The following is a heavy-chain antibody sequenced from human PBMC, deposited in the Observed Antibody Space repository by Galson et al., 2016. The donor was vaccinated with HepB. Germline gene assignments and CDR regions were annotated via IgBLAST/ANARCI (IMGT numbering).Heavy chain of an antibody. V-gene: IGHV6-1*01. CDR3: ASDRAEWSIQVRGDLDY. CDR1: GDSVSSNSAA. D-gene: IGHD3-3*01. Sequence: CAISGDSVSSNSAAWNWIRQSPSRGLEWLGRTYYRAKWYYDYAPSVKSRMTINPDTSKNQFSLQLNSVTPEDTAVYYCASDRAEWSIQVRGDLDYWGQGILVTVSS. J-gene: IGHJ4*02. CDR2: TYYRAKWYY.